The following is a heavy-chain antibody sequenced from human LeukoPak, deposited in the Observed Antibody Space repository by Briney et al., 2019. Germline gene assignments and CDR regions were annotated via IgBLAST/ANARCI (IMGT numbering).Heavy chain of an antibody. D-gene: IGHD3-10*02. CDR1: GFSFSRYW. V-gene: IGHV3-7*01. J-gene: IGHJ6*04. CDR3: AELGITMIGGV. CDR2: INQDASQK. Sequence: GSLRLSCAASGFSFSRYWMSWVRQAPGKGLEWVANINQDASQKYYVDSVKGRFTISRDNAKNSLYLQMNSLRAEDTAVYYCAELGITMIGGVWGKGTTVTISS.